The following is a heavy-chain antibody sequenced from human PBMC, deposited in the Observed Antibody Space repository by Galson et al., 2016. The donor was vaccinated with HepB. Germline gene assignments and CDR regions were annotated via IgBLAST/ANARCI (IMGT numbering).Heavy chain of an antibody. CDR3: ARDRGYCSGGSCLYWYFDL. V-gene: IGHV1-69*13. CDR1: GGSFSGYG. D-gene: IGHD2-15*01. CDR2: IIPIFGTA. Sequence: SVKVSCKASGGSFSGYGFTWVRQAPGQGLEWMGGIIPIFGTANYAQKFQDRVTITADEFTNTAYMELSSPRSEDTAVYYCARDRGYCSGGSCLYWYFDLWGRGTLVTVSS. J-gene: IGHJ2*01.